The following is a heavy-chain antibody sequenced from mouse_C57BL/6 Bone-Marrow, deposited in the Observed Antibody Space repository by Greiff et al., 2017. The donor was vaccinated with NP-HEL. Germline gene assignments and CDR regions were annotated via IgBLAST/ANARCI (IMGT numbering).Heavy chain of an antibody. CDR1: GYTFTSYW. V-gene: IGHV1-64*01. CDR2: IHPNSGST. J-gene: IGHJ4*01. D-gene: IGHD1-1*01. CDR3: AKVTTVVATDYAMDY. Sequence: VQLQQPGAELVKPGASVKLSCKASGYTFTSYWMHWVKQRPGQGLEWIGMIHPNSGSTNYNEKFKSKATLTVDKSSSTAYMQLSSLTSEDSAVYYCAKVTTVVATDYAMDYWGQGTSVTVSS.